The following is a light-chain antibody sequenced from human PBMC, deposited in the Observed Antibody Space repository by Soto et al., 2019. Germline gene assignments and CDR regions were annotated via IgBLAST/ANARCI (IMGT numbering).Light chain of an antibody. Sequence: IVLTQSPGTLSLSTGERATLSCRASQSVGSSYLAWYLQKPGQAPRLLIYGASDRATGIPDRFSGSGSGTDFTLIISRLEPEDFAVYYCQQYGSSPWTFGHGTKVDI. CDR1: QSVGSSY. CDR2: GAS. V-gene: IGKV3-20*01. J-gene: IGKJ1*01. CDR3: QQYGSSPWT.